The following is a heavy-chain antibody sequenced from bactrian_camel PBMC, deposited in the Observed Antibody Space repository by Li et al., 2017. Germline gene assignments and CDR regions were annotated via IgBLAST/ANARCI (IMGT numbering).Heavy chain of an antibody. CDR3: AGGQRNQYVEFPLRAPEYTY. CDR2: IASNGRT. Sequence: DVQLVESGGGSVQAGESLRLSCAASGYTHIDYCVGWFRLTPGKEREGVATIASNGRTEFADSVKGRFTITLDSAKKQVYLQMNGLTPEDTAMYYCAGGQRNQYVEFPLRAPEYTYWGQGTQVTVS. J-gene: IGHJ4*01. D-gene: IGHD7*01. V-gene: IGHV3S66*01. CDR1: GYTHIDYC.